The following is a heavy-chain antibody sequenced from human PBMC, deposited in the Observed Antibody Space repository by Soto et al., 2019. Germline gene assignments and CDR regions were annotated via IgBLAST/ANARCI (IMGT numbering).Heavy chain of an antibody. CDR3: AKFRAHLKHCSCGSCYLDY. CDR1: GFTFSSYG. J-gene: IGHJ4*02. D-gene: IGHD2-15*01. V-gene: IGHV3-30*18. Sequence: QVQLVESGGGVVQPGRSLRLSCAASGFTFSSYGMHWVRQAPGKGLEWVAVISYDGSNKYYADSVKGRFTISRDNSKNTLYLQMDSLRAEDTAVYYCAKFRAHLKHCSCGSCYLDYWGQGTLVTVSS. CDR2: ISYDGSNK.